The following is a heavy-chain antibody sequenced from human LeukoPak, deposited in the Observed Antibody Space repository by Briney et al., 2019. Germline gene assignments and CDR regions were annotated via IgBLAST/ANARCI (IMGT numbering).Heavy chain of an antibody. CDR3: ARDRSGSYYVS. CDR1: GYTLTELS. D-gene: IGHD1-26*01. Sequence: GASVKVSCKVSGYTLTELSMHWVRQAPGKGLEWMGGFDPEDGETIYAQKLQGRVTMTTDTSTSTAYMELRSLRSDDTAVYYCARDRSGSYYVSWGQGTLVTVSS. CDR2: FDPEDGET. J-gene: IGHJ4*02. V-gene: IGHV1-24*01.